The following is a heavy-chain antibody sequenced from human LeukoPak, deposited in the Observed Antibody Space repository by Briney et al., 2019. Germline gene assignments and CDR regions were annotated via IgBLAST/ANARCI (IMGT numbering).Heavy chain of an antibody. CDR2: ISVYNGNI. V-gene: IGHV1-18*01. J-gene: IGHJ4*02. CDR1: GYTFTSYD. Sequence: GASVKVSCKASGYTFTSYDITRVRQAPGQGLEWMGWISVYNGNIKYAQKVEGRVTMTTDTSTSTAYMQLRSLRSDDTAVYYCARSEVGALVDYWGQGTLVTVSS. CDR3: ARSEVGALVDY. D-gene: IGHD1-26*01.